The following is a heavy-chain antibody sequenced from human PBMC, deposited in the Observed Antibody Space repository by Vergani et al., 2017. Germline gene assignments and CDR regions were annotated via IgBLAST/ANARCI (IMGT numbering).Heavy chain of an antibody. V-gene: IGHV4-39*01. CDR3: ARTESFILRYFHWAL. J-gene: IGHJ4*02. CDR2: IYHSGGA. Sequence: QLHLQESGPGLVKPSETLSLTCTVSGGSITSRSYYWGWIRQPPGKGLEWIGNIYHSGGAYYNPSLKGRDTISVDTSKNQFSLEVTSVTAADTAIYFCARTESFILRYFHWALWGQGTLVTVSS. D-gene: IGHD3-9*01. CDR1: GGSITSRSYY.